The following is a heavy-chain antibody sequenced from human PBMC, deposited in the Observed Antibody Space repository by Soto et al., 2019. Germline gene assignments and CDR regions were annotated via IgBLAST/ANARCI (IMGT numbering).Heavy chain of an antibody. D-gene: IGHD1-26*01. CDR1: GFTFSSYW. Sequence: EVQLVESGGGLVQPGGSLRLSCAASGFTFSSYWMHWVRQAPGKGLVWVSRINSDGSSTSYADSVKGRFTISRDNAKNTLHLRMNSLSAEDTAVYYCARCGSLNWYFDLWGRGTLVTVSS. CDR2: INSDGSST. J-gene: IGHJ2*01. V-gene: IGHV3-74*01. CDR3: ARCGSLNWYFDL.